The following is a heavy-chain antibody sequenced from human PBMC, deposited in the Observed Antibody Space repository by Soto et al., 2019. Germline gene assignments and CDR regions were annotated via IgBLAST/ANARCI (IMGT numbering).Heavy chain of an antibody. CDR1: GYTFTSYA. D-gene: IGHD6-25*01. J-gene: IGHJ6*02. Sequence: ASVKVSCKASGYTFTSYAFSWVRQAPGQGLEWMGWISSYNGKTVYAQSFQGRVTMTTDTSTSTAYMELRSLRSDDTAVYYFSRDLSWFYSSGSLHVNEGNYDLYGWG. CDR3: SRDLSWFYSSGSLHVNEGNYDLYG. CDR2: ISSYNGKT. V-gene: IGHV1-18*01.